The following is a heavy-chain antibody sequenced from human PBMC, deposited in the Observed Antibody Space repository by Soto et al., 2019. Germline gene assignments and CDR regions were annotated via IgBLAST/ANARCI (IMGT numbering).Heavy chain of an antibody. CDR1: GYSISSSNW. D-gene: IGHD3-22*01. CDR2: IYYIGTT. Sequence: SETLSLTCAVSGYSISSSNWWGWIRQPPGKGLEWIGYIYYIGTTYYNPSLKSRVTMSVDTSKNQFSLKLSSVTAADMAVFYCARRNYYDSSAHDYWGQGTPVTVSS. J-gene: IGHJ4*02. CDR3: ARRNYYDSSAHDY. V-gene: IGHV4-28*01.